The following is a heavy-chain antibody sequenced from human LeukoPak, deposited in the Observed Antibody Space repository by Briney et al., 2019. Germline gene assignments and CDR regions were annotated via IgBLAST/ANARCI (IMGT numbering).Heavy chain of an antibody. CDR1: GFTFSSYA. D-gene: IGHD3-16*01. V-gene: IGHV3-23*01. CDR2: ISGSGGST. CDR3: TRGSGGRFT. J-gene: IGHJ5*02. Sequence: GGSLRLSCAASGFTFSSYAMSWVRQAPGKGLDWVSGISGSGGSTYYADSVKGRFTISGDNANNSLYLQMNSLRAEDTAVYYCTRGSGGRFTWGQGTLVTASS.